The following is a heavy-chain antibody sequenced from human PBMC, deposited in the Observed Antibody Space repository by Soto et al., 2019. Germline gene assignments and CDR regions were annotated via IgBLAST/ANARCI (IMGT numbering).Heavy chain of an antibody. CDR3: ATPGRDGYYNHFDY. D-gene: IGHD3-9*01. V-gene: IGHV3-53*01. Sequence: GGSLRLSCAASGFIVSSNHMSWVRQAPGKGLEWVSVIYSGGSTYYADSVKGRFTISRDNSKNTLYLQMNSLRAEDTAVYYCATPGRDGYYNHFDYWGQGTLVT. CDR1: GFIVSSNH. CDR2: IYSGGST. J-gene: IGHJ4*02.